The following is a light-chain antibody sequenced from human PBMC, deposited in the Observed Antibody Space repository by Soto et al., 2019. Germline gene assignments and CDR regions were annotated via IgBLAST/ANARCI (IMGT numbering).Light chain of an antibody. V-gene: IGKV3-15*01. Sequence: EIVMTQSPSTLAVSAGERATLSCRAGESISNNLAWYQQKPGQAPRLLIYGAATRAAGIPARFSGRGSGTEFTLTISSLPSEDFALYYCQQYNNWPLTFGGGTKVDIK. CDR1: ESISNN. CDR2: GAA. CDR3: QQYNNWPLT. J-gene: IGKJ4*01.